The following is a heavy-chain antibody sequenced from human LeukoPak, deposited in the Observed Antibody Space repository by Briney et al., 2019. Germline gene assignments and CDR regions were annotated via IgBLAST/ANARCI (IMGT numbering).Heavy chain of an antibody. CDR3: ARLPGTGGYRESAY. Sequence: GESLKISCKGSGYSFTTYWIVWVRQMPGKGLEWMGIIYPDDSNTTYSPSFQGQVTISADKSISTAYLQWTSLKASDTAMYYCARLPGTGGYRESAYWGQGALVTVSS. V-gene: IGHV5-51*01. CDR2: IYPDDSNT. D-gene: IGHD2-8*02. CDR1: GYSFTTYW. J-gene: IGHJ4*02.